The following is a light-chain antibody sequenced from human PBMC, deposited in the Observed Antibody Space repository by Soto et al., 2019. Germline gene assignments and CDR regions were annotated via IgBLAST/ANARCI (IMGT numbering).Light chain of an antibody. CDR2: EVS. J-gene: IGLJ1*01. Sequence: QSALTQPASVSGSPGQSITISCTGTSSDIGGYKYVSWYQQYPGKAPKLIIFEVSNRPSGVSNRFSGSNSGNPASLTISGLQAEDEADYYCSTYGGSNIPLYVVGTGTKVTVL. CDR1: SSDIGGYKY. CDR3: STYGGSNIPLYV. V-gene: IGLV2-14*01.